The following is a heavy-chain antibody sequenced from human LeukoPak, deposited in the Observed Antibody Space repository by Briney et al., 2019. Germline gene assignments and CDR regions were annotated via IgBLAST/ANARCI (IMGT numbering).Heavy chain of an antibody. V-gene: IGHV4-59*01. Sequence: SETLSLTCTVSGGSISSYYWSWIRQPPGKGLEWIGYIYYSGSTNYNPSLKSRVTISVDTSKNQFSLKLSSVTAADTAVYYCARVAVITIFGVPNYYYYMDVWGKGTTVTVSS. J-gene: IGHJ6*03. CDR3: ARVAVITIFGVPNYYYYMDV. CDR1: GGSISSYY. CDR2: IYYSGST. D-gene: IGHD3-3*01.